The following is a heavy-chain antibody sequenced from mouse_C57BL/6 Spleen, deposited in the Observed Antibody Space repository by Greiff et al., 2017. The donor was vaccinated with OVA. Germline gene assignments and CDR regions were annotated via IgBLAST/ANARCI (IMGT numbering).Heavy chain of an antibody. CDR1: GFSLTSYG. J-gene: IGHJ4*01. V-gene: IGHV2-2*01. D-gene: IGHD2-4*01. CDR2: ISSVGST. Sequence: QVQLQQSGPGLVQPSQSLSITCTVSGFSLTSYGVHWVRQSPGKGLEWLLVISSVGSTDYNAAFISRLSISKDNSKSQVFFKMNSLQADDTAIYYCARVYYDGAMDYWGQGTSVTVSS. CDR3: ARVYYDGAMDY.